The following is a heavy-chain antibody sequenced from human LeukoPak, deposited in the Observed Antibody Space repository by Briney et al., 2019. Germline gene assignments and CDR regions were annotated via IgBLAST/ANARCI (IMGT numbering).Heavy chain of an antibody. D-gene: IGHD3-10*01. Sequence: SQTLSLTCTVSGGSISSGDYYWSWIRQPPGKGLEGFGYIYYSGSTYYNPSLKSRVTISVDTSKNQFSLKLSPVTAADTAVYYCARDPITMVRGVIPHSDYWGQGTLVTVSS. CDR2: IYYSGST. CDR3: ARDPITMVRGVIPHSDY. V-gene: IGHV4-30-4*08. CDR1: GGSISSGDYY. J-gene: IGHJ4*02.